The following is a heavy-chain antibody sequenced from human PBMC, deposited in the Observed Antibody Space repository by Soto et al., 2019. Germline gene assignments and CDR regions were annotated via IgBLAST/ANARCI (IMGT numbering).Heavy chain of an antibody. V-gene: IGHV3-66*01. CDR1: GFTVSSNY. Sequence: PGGSLRLSCAASGFTVSSNYMSWVRQAPGKGLEWVSVIYSGGSTYYADSVKGRFTISRDNSKNTLYLQMNSLRAEDTAVYYCARNAYYDFWSGYHYYFDYWGQGTLVTVSS. CDR2: IYSGGST. D-gene: IGHD3-3*01. CDR3: ARNAYYDFWSGYHYYFDY. J-gene: IGHJ4*02.